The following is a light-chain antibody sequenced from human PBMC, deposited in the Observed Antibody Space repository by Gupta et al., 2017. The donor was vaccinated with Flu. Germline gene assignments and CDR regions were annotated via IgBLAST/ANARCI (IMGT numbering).Light chain of an antibody. CDR3: ATCDDSRSCYV. CDR1: SSNIGSNY. CDR2: RNI. Sequence: SVLTQPPSASETPGQGVTISSSESSSNIGSNYVFWYQHLPGAAPKLLIYRNIQRPSGVPDRVSGSKSGTSASLAISGLRSEDEADYYCATCDDSRSCYVFGTGTKVTVL. J-gene: IGLJ1*01. V-gene: IGLV1-47*01.